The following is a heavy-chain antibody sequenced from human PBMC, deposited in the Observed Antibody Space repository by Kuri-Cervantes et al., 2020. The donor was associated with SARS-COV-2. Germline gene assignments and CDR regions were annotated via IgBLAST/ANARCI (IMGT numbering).Heavy chain of an antibody. Sequence: SETLSLTCIVSGGSISGGGYYWSWIRQHPGKGLEWIGYIYYSGTTYYNPSLKSRVAISVDTSKNHFSPKLSSVTAADTAVHYCARGTPPGGYSYGYTRKYYYYGMDVWGQGTTVTVSS. CDR3: ARGTPPGGYSYGYTRKYYYYGMDV. D-gene: IGHD5-18*01. V-gene: IGHV4-31*03. CDR2: IYYSGTT. J-gene: IGHJ6*02. CDR1: GGSISGGGYY.